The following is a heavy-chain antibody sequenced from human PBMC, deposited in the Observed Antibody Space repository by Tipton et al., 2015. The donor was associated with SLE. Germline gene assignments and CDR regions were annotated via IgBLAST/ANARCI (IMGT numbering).Heavy chain of an antibody. CDR3: ATRSLRDDY. Sequence: TLSLTCTVSSDSFNTVGYYWSWIRQHAGKGLEWIGHIYYSGTTYYNPSLRGRVNISVDTSKNQFSLKLSSVTAADTAAYYCATRSLRDDYWGQGTLVTVSS. J-gene: IGHJ4*02. V-gene: IGHV4-31*03. CDR2: IYYSGTT. CDR1: SDSFNTVGYY.